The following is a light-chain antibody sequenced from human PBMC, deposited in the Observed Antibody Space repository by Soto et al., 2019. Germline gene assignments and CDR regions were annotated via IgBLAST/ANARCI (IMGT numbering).Light chain of an antibody. Sequence: QPVLTQSPSASASLGASVKLTCTLSSGHSSYAIVWHQQQPEKGPRYLMKLNSDGSHSKGDGIPDRFSGSSSGAERYLTISSLQSEDEADYYCQTWVTGIVVFGGGTKLTVL. CDR1: SGHSSYA. CDR3: QTWVTGIVV. CDR2: LNSDGSH. J-gene: IGLJ2*01. V-gene: IGLV4-69*01.